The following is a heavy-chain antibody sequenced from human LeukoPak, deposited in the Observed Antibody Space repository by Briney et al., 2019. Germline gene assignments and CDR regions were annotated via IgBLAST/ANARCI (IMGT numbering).Heavy chain of an antibody. V-gene: IGHV4-34*01. J-gene: IGHJ5*02. Sequence: SETLSLTCAVYGGSFSGYYWSWIRQPPGKGLEWIGEINHSGSTNYNPSLKSRVTISVDTSKNQFSLKLSSVTAADTAVYYCASDGTGAGYYYDSSGYSSWGQGTQVTVSS. CDR1: GGSFSGYY. CDR3: ASDGTGAGYYYDSSGYSS. D-gene: IGHD3-22*01. CDR2: INHSGST.